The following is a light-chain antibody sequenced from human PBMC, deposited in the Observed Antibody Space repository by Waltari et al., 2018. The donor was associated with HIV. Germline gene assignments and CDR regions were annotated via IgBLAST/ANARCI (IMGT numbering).Light chain of an antibody. CDR2: GAS. CDR1: QTISSPY. V-gene: IGKV3-20*01. Sequence: EIVLTQSPGTLSLSPGERVTLSCRASQTISSPYLAWYQQKPGPAPRLLIHGASSRATGIPDRFSGSGSGTDFTLTISRLEPEDFAVYYCQQYDNSPGYTFGQGTKLEIK. J-gene: IGKJ2*01. CDR3: QQYDNSPGYT.